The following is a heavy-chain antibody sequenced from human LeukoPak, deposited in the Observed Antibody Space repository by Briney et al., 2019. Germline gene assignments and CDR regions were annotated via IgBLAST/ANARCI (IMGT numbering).Heavy chain of an antibody. D-gene: IGHD6-19*01. CDR3: ARALAVAGDNWFDP. CDR1: GGTFSSYA. CDR2: IIPIFGTA. V-gene: IGHV1-69*01. J-gene: IGHJ5*02. Sequence: GSSVKVSCKASGGTFSSYAISRVRQAPGQGLEWMGGIIPIFGTANYAQKFQGRVTITADESTSTAYMELSSLRSEDTAVYYCARALAVAGDNWFDPWGQGTLVTVSS.